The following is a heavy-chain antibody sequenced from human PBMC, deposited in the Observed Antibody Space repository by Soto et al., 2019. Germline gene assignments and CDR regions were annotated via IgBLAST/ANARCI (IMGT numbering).Heavy chain of an antibody. CDR2: INAGNGDT. Sequence: QVHLVQSGAEVEKPGASVKVSCKASGFTLTRYALHWVRQAPGQRLEYMGWINAGNGDTEHPQKFQGRVTMTRDIPASTVYMELNSLTSDDTAVYYCARKEVGPSFPFALWGQGTVVVVSS. D-gene: IGHD1-26*01. V-gene: IGHV1-3*01. J-gene: IGHJ3*01. CDR3: ARKEVGPSFPFAL. CDR1: GFTLTRYA.